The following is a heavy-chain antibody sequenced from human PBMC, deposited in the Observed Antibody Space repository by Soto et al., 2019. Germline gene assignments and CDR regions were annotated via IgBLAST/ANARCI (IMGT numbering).Heavy chain of an antibody. CDR3: ASSIVVVPAAPGYYYYMDV. J-gene: IGHJ6*03. D-gene: IGHD2-2*01. Sequence: EVQLVESGGGLVQPGGSLRLSCAASGCTVSSNYMSWVRQAPGKGLEWVSVIYSGGSTYYADSVKGRFTISRDNSKNTLYLQMNSLRAEDTAVYYCASSIVVVPAAPGYYYYMDVWGKGTTVTVSS. CDR1: GCTVSSNY. CDR2: IYSGGST. V-gene: IGHV3-66*01.